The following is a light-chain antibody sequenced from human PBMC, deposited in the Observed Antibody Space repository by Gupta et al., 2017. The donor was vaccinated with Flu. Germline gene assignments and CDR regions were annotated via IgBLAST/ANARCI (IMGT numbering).Light chain of an antibody. CDR3: QTWGTGIQV. J-gene: IGLJ2*01. V-gene: IGLV4-69*01. CDR2: LNSDGSQ. Sequence: QLVLTQSPSASASLGASVKLTCTLSSGHSSYAIAWHLQQPEKGPRYLMKLNSDGSQSKGDGIPDRFSGSSSGAERYLTISSLQSEDEADYYCQTWGTGIQVFGGGTKLTVL. CDR1: SGHSSYA.